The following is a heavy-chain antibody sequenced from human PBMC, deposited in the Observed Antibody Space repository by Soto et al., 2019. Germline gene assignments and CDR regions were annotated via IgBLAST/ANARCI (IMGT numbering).Heavy chain of an antibody. D-gene: IGHD5-18*01. CDR3: AKEPLIGYTYAYTY. CDR1: VCTFSSYA. Sequence: GGSLRLSCASSVCTFSSYAMSCVRHSPGKWLEWVSFISGSGGNTYYADSVRGRFAISRLNSKNTLFLQMNTLRAEDTAIYYCAKEPLIGYTYAYTYWGQGTLVSVSS. J-gene: IGHJ4*02. V-gene: IGHV3-23*01. CDR2: ISGSGGNT.